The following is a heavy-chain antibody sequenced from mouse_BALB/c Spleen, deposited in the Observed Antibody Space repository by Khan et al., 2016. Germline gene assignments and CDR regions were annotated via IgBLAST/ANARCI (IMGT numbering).Heavy chain of an antibody. D-gene: IGHD1-1*01. J-gene: IGHJ1*01. V-gene: IGHV3-2*02. CDR2: ISYSGST. CDR1: GYSITSDYA. CDR3: ARFYYVSSYWYFDI. Sequence: QLEESGPGLVKPSQSLSLTCTVTGYSITSDYAWNGNRQLPGNKLEWMGYISYSGSTSYNQTLKSRIPITRDTSKNQFFLQLNSLTTEDTATYYCARFYYVSSYWYFDIWGPGSSVTVSS.